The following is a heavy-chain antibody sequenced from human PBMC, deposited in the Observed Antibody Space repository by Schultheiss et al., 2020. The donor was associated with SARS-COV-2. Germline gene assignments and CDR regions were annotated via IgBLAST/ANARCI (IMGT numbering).Heavy chain of an antibody. CDR1: GFTFSSYA. V-gene: IGHV3-23*01. Sequence: GGSLRLSCAASGFTFSSYAMSWVRQAPGKGLEWVSAISSSGGSTYYADSVKGRFTISRDNSRDTLYLQMNSLRAEDTAVYYCARQVGPDFWGQGTLVTVSS. CDR2: ISSSGGST. D-gene: IGHD3-10*01. CDR3: ARQVGPDF. J-gene: IGHJ4*02.